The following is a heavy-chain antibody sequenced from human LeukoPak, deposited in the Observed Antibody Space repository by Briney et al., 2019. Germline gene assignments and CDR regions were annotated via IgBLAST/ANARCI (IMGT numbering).Heavy chain of an antibody. V-gene: IGHV3-30*18. CDR3: AKVKGEVIGAFDI. CDR1: RFTFSSYG. J-gene: IGHJ3*02. Sequence: GGSLRLSCAASRFTFSSYGMHWVRQAPGRGLEWVAVISYDGNNRYYADSVKGRFTISRYNSKNTLYLQMNSLRAEDTAVYYCAKVKGEVIGAFDIWGQGTMVTVSS. D-gene: IGHD3-16*01. CDR2: ISYDGNNR.